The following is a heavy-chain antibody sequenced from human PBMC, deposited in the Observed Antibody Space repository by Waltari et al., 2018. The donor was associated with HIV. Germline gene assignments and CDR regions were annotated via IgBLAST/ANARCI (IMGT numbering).Heavy chain of an antibody. D-gene: IGHD3-3*01. Sequence: QVQLQESGPGLVKPSQTLSLTCTVSGGSISSGSYYWSWIRQPAGKGLEWIGRIYTSGSTNYNPSLKSRVTISVDTSKNQFSLKLSSVTAADTAVYYCARYYDFWGGRGLDVWGQGTTVTVSS. CDR1: GGSISSGSYY. V-gene: IGHV4-61*02. CDR2: IYTSGST. J-gene: IGHJ6*02. CDR3: ARYYDFWGGRGLDV.